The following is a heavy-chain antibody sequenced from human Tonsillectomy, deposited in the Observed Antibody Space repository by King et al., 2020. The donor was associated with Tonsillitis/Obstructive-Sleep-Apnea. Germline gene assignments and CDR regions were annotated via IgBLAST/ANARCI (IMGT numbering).Heavy chain of an antibody. V-gene: IGHV1-18*01. J-gene: IGHJ4*02. D-gene: IGHD3-22*01. Sequence: DQLVQSGAEVKKPGASVKVSCKASGYTFTSYGISWVRQAPGQGLEWMAWISAHNGHTNYAQNLQGRVTVTTDTSTSTAYMELRSLRSDDTAVYYCARDSMSHYYDSSAYYTFNYWGQGTLVTVSS. CDR1: GYTFTSYG. CDR3: ARDSMSHYYDSSAYYTFNY. CDR2: ISAHNGHT.